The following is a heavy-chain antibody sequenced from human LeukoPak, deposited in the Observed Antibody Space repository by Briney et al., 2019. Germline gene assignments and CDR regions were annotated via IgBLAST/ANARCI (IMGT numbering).Heavy chain of an antibody. Sequence: GGSLRLSCAASGLTFSDYSMNWVRQAPGKGLEWVSYISSSSSIKYYADSLKGRFTVSRDNAKNSLYLQLSTLRVEDTAIYYCARERRSNTWYDAFDIWGQGTMVTVSS. CDR1: GLTFSDYS. D-gene: IGHD6-13*01. CDR2: ISSSSSIK. CDR3: ARERRSNTWYDAFDI. J-gene: IGHJ3*02. V-gene: IGHV3-48*04.